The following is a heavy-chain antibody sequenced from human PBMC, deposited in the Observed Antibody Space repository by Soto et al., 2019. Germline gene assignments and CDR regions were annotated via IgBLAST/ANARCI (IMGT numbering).Heavy chain of an antibody. D-gene: IGHD6-13*01. J-gene: IGHJ4*02. CDR2: LNSDGSST. Sequence: EVQLVESGGGLVQPGGSLRLSCAASGFTFSSYWMHWVRQAPGKWLVLVSRLNSDGSSTSYADSVKSRFTISRDSANETGYLQTHTMSSEDTDVYYSARDEAAQYYFDYWGQGTLVTVSS. V-gene: IGHV3-74*01. CDR1: GFTFSSYW. CDR3: ARDEAAQYYFDY.